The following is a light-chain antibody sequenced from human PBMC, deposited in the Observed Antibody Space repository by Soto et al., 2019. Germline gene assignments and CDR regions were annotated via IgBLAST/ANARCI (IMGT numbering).Light chain of an antibody. V-gene: IGKV1-39*01. J-gene: IGKJ4*01. CDR1: QSISSY. CDR3: QQINRFPPLT. CDR2: GAS. Sequence: DIQMTQSPSSLSVSVGDRVTITCRASQSISSYLNWYQQKPGKAPKLLIYGASSLQSGVPSRFRGSGSGTDFTPTISSLQPEVFPTYYCQQINRFPPLTFGGGTRGEIK.